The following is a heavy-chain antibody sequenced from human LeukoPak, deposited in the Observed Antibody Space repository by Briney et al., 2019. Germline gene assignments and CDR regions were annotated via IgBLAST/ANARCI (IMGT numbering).Heavy chain of an antibody. CDR1: GYTFTSYY. J-gene: IGHJ4*02. CDR3: ARRSSSGPWYFDY. Sequence: GASVKVSCKASGYTFTSYYIHWVRPAPGQGLEWMGIINPSGGTASYAQKFQGRVTMTRDTSTSTVYMELSSLRSEDTAVYYCARRSSSGPWYFDYWGQGTLVTVSS. CDR2: INPSGGTA. D-gene: IGHD3-22*01. V-gene: IGHV1-46*01.